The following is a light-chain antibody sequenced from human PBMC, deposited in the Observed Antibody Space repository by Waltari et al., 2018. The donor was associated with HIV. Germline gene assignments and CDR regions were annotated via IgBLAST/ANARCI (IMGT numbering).Light chain of an antibody. V-gene: IGLV2-14*03. CDR1: TCDLGGYNY. CDR3: SSYTSSSTLGV. CDR2: DVS. Sequence: QSALPPPASVSGSPAQPITIPGTRTTCDLGGYNYVPWYQQHPGKAPKLMISDVSHRPSGVSNRFSGSKSGNTASLTISGLQAEDEADYYCSSYTSSSTLGVFGSGTKVTVL. J-gene: IGLJ1*01.